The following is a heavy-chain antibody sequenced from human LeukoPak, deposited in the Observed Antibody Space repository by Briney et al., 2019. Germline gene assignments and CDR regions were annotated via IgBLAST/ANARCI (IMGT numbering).Heavy chain of an antibody. D-gene: IGHD5-18*01. V-gene: IGHV4-38-2*02. CDR2: IYHSGST. J-gene: IGHJ4*02. Sequence: SETLSLTCTVSGYSINRAYYWGWIRQPPGKGLEWIGNIYHSGSTYYNPSLKSRLTISVDTSKNQFSLKLSSVTAADTAVYYCARRRIQLWSHGDFDYWGQGTLVTVSS. CDR3: ARRRIQLWSHGDFDY. CDR1: GYSINRAYY.